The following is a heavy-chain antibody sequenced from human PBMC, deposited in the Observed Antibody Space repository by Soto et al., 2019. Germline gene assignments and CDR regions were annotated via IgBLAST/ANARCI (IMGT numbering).Heavy chain of an antibody. J-gene: IGHJ5*02. CDR1: GFSLSASGVG. Sequence: QITLKESGPTLVKPTQTLTLTCTFSGFSLSASGVGVGWIRQPPGKALEWLALIYWDDDKRYSPSLKSRLTSTKDTSKKQVVLTKTHMDPADTATYYCAHRRIAMTQNWLDPGGQGTLVTVSS. CDR2: IYWDDDK. D-gene: IGHD6-13*01. CDR3: AHRRIAMTQNWLDP. V-gene: IGHV2-5*02.